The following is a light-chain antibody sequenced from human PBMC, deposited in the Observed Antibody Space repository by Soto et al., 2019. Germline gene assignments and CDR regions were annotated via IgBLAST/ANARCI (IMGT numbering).Light chain of an antibody. V-gene: IGLV2-14*01. CDR1: SSDVGGYSY. CDR3: SSYSSSASLI. CDR2: EVS. J-gene: IGLJ2*01. Sequence: QSALTQPASVSGSPGQSITISCTGTSSDVGGYSYVSWYQQYPGKAPKLMMFEVSNRPSGVSNRFSGSKSGNTASLTISGLQAEDEADYYCSSYSSSASLIFGGGTQLTVL.